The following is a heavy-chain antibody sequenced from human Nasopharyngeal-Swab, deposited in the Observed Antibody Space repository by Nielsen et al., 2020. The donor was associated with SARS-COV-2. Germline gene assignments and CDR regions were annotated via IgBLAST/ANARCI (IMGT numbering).Heavy chain of an antibody. CDR2: INHSGST. CDR3: ARTHNWIDP. J-gene: IGHJ5*02. V-gene: IGHV4-34*01. Sequence: RQAPGKGLEWIGEINHSGSTNYNPSLKSRATISIDTSKNQLSLEVTSVTVADTAVYYCARTHNWIDPWGQGTLVTVSS.